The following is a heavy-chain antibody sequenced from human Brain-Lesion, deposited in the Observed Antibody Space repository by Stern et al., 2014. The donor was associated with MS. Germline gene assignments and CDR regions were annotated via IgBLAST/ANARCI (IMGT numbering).Heavy chain of an antibody. CDR3: AMYGDSPFDY. J-gene: IGHJ4*02. Sequence: VQLLESGGGLIKPGGSLRLSCAASGFTLSDSYMNWIRQAPGKGLEWVSYISRSGSIIYYADSVKGRFTLSRDNAKNSLYLQMNSLRAEDTAVYYCAMYGDSPFDYWGQGTLVTVSS. CDR2: ISRSGSII. D-gene: IGHD4-17*01. V-gene: IGHV3-11*01. CDR1: GFTLSDSY.